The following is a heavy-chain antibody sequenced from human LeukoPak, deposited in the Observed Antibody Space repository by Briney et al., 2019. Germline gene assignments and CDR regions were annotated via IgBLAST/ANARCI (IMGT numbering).Heavy chain of an antibody. CDR1: GFPFSGSA. J-gene: IGHJ4*02. Sequence: GGSLKLSCAASGFPFSGSAIHWVRQASGKGLEWVGRIRSKANSYATTYIASVKGRFTISRDDSKNTASLQMNSLTTEDTAVYYCTRLLAVETGPFDYWGQGTLVTVSS. D-gene: IGHD5-18*01. CDR2: IRSKANSYAT. V-gene: IGHV3-73*01. CDR3: TRLLAVETGPFDY.